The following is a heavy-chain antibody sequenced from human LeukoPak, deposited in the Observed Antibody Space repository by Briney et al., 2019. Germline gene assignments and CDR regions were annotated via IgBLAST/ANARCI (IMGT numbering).Heavy chain of an antibody. J-gene: IGHJ6*02. Sequence: GGSLRLSCAASGFTVSSNYMSWVRQAPGKGLEWVSVIYSGGSTYYADSVKGRFTISRDKSKNTLYLQMNSLRAEDTGVYYWAREYDSRGYQSYGMDVWGQGTTATVPS. D-gene: IGHD3-22*01. V-gene: IGHV3-53*01. CDR2: IYSGGST. CDR3: AREYDSRGYQSYGMDV. CDR1: GFTVSSNY.